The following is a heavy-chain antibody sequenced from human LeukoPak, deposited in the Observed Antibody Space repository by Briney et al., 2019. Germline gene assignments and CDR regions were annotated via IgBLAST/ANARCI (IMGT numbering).Heavy chain of an antibody. CDR2: FSGSGGST. J-gene: IGHJ4*02. Sequence: GGSLRLSCAASGXTFSSYAMSWVRQAPGKGLEWVSAFSGSGGSTYYAGSVKGRFTISRDNSKNTQYLQMNSLRAEDTAVYYCAKGLDGEQDYWGQGTLVTVSS. V-gene: IGHV3-23*01. CDR3: AKGLDGEQDY. D-gene: IGHD1-26*01. CDR1: GXTFSSYA.